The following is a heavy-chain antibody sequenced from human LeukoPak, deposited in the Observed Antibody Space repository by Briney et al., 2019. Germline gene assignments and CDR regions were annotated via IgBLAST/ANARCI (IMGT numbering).Heavy chain of an antibody. D-gene: IGHD3-9*01. CDR3: ARGGSFGP. J-gene: IGHJ5*02. Sequence: GSLRLSCAASGFTFSSYSMNWIRQPPGKGLEWIGEINHSGSTNYNPSLKSRVTIPVDTSKNQFSLKLSSVTAADTAVYYCARGGSFGPWGQGTLVTVSS. CDR2: INHSGST. CDR1: GFTFSSYS. V-gene: IGHV4-34*01.